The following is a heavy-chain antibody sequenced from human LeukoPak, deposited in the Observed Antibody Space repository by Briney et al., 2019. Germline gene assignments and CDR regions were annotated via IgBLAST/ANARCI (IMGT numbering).Heavy chain of an antibody. J-gene: IGHJ5*02. CDR1: GYTFTGYY. Sequence: GASVKVSCKASGYTFTGYYMHWVRQAPGQGLEWMGWINPNSGGTNYAEKFQGRVTMTRDTSISTAYMELSRLRSDDTAVYYCARGYCSSTSCYEDWFDPWGQGTLVTVSS. D-gene: IGHD2-2*01. CDR3: ARGYCSSTSCYEDWFDP. CDR2: INPNSGGT. V-gene: IGHV1-2*02.